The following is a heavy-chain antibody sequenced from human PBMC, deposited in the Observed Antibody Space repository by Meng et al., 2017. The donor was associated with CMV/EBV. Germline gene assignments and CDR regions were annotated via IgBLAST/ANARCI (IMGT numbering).Heavy chain of an antibody. CDR2: IGTAGDT. CDR1: GFTFSSYD. CDR3: ARGGPLRGFDI. J-gene: IGHJ3*02. D-gene: IGHD3-16*01. V-gene: IGHV3-13*01. Sequence: GGSLRLSCAASGFTFSSYDMHWVRQATGKGLEWVSAIGTAGDTYYPGSVKGRFTISRENAKNSLYLQMNNLRAGDTAVYYCARGGPLRGFDIWGQGTMVTVSS.